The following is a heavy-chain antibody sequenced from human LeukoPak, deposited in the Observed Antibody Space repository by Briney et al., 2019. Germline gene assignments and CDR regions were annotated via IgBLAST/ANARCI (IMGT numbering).Heavy chain of an antibody. CDR1: GGSFSGYC. D-gene: IGHD3-3*01. CDR3: ARKRSPRSPSDY. V-gene: IGHV4-34*01. Sequence: KPSETLSLTCAVYGGSFSGYCWSWIRQPPGKGLEWIGEINHSGSTNYNPSLKSRVTISVDTSKNQFSLKLSSVTAADTAVYYCARKRSPRSPSDYWGQGTLVTVSS. CDR2: INHSGST. J-gene: IGHJ4*02.